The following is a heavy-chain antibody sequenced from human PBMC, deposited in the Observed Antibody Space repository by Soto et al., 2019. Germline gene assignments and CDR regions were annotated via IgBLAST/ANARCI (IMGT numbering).Heavy chain of an antibody. D-gene: IGHD2-2*01. CDR2: IDPSDSYT. Sequence: GESLKISCKGSGYSFTSYWISWVRQMPGKGLEWMGRIDPSDSYTNYSPSFQGHATISADKSISTAYLQWSSLKASDTAMYYCAITTSSHCSSTSCSPHFDYWGQGTLVTVYS. J-gene: IGHJ4*02. V-gene: IGHV5-10-1*01. CDR3: AITTSSHCSSTSCSPHFDY. CDR1: GYSFTSYW.